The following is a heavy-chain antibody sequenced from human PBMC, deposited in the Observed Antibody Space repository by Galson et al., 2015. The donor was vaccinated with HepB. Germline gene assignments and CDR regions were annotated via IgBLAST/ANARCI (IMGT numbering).Heavy chain of an antibody. J-gene: IGHJ4*02. CDR2: MNPKSGNA. V-gene: IGHV1-8*01. Sequence: SVKVSCKATGYSFTRNDISWFRQATGQGLEWVGWMNPKSGNAGYGLKFLGRVTMGSNNSLNTAYLELSGLRPDDTALYFCARREGDRGSYTAFDYWGRGTLVTVSS. CDR1: GYSFTRND. D-gene: IGHD3-16*01. CDR3: ARREGDRGSYTAFDY.